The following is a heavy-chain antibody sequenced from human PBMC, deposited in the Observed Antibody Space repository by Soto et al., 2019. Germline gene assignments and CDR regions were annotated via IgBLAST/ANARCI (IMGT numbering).Heavy chain of an antibody. Sequence: QVQLVESGGGLVKPGGSLRLSCAASGFTFSDYYMSWIRQAPGKGLEWVSYISSSGSTIYYADSVKGRFTISRDNVKNSPDLQMNRLRAEDTAVYYRARDWEYPWGSTSHFDYWGQGTLVTVSS. CDR2: ISSSGSTI. CDR1: GFTFSDYY. D-gene: IGHD7-27*01. J-gene: IGHJ4*02. V-gene: IGHV3-11*01. CDR3: ARDWEYPWGSTSHFDY.